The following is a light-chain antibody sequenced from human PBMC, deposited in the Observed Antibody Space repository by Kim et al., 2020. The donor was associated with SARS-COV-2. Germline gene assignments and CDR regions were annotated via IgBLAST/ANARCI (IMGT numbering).Light chain of an antibody. V-gene: IGLV3-19*01. J-gene: IGLJ3*02. CDR2: GKN. Sequence: ALGQTVRITCQGDSLRSYYASWYQQKPGQAPVLVIYGKNNRPSGIPERFSSSSSGNTASLTITGAQAEDEADYYCNSRDSSGNHWVFGGGTQLTVL. CDR3: NSRDSSGNHWV. CDR1: SLRSYY.